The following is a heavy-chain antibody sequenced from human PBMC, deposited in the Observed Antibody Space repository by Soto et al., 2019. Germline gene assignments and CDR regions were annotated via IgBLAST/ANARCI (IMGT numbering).Heavy chain of an antibody. J-gene: IGHJ4*02. V-gene: IGHV3-49*04. CDR2: IRTKDYGGTA. D-gene: IGHD3-22*01. Sequence: LRLSCTGSGFTFGDYVMSWVRQAPGKGLEWVGFIRTKDYGGTAEYAASVKGRFLISRDDSKGIAHLQMNSLKTEDTAMYYCTRGKHNYDSGDYWGQGTLVTVSS. CDR1: GFTFGDYV. CDR3: TRGKHNYDSGDY.